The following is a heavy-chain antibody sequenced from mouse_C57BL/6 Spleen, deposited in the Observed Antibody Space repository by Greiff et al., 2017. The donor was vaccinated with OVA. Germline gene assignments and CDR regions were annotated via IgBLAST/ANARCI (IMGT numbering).Heavy chain of an antibody. CDR2: ISNGGGST. V-gene: IGHV5-12*01. Sequence: DVHLVESGGGLVQPGGSLKLSCAASGFTFSDYYMYWVRQTPEKRLEWVAYISNGGGSTYYPDTVKGRFTISRDNAKNTLYLQMSRLKSEDTAMYYCARQGDYDEGGAMDYWGQGTSVTVSS. D-gene: IGHD2-4*01. J-gene: IGHJ4*01. CDR3: ARQGDYDEGGAMDY. CDR1: GFTFSDYY.